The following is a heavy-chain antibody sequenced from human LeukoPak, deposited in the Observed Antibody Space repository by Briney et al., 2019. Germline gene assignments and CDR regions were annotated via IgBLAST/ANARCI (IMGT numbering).Heavy chain of an antibody. J-gene: IGHJ5*02. D-gene: IGHD2-15*01. CDR1: GFTFSSYS. CDR3: AKGYCSGGSCYSLLS. Sequence: GGSLRLSCAASGFTFSSYSMSWVRQAPGKGLEWVSYISSSGSTIYYADSVKGRFTISRDNAKNSLYLQMNSLRAEDTAVYYCAKGYCSGGSCYSLLSWGQGTLVTVSS. CDR2: ISSSGSTI. V-gene: IGHV3-48*04.